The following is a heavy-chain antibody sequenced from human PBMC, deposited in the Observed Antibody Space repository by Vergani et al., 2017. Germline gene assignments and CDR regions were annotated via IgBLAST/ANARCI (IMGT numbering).Heavy chain of an antibody. D-gene: IGHD2-21*01. J-gene: IGHJ4*02. CDR3: TRAGRPVARDY. Sequence: EVQLVESGGGLVQPGRSLRLSCAASGFTFSLHWMSWVRQAPGKGLEWVADIKQDGSEKYYVDSVKGRFTISRDNAKNSLYLQMNSLGAEDTALYYCTRAGRPVARDYWGQGTLVTVSS. V-gene: IGHV3-7*03. CDR1: GFTFSLHW. CDR2: IKQDGSEK.